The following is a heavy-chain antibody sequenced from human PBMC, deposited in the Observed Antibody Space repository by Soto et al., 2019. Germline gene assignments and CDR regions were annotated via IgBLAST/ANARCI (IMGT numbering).Heavy chain of an antibody. V-gene: IGHV4-39*01. D-gene: IGHD3-10*02. Sequence: PGKGLEWIGSIYYSGSTYYNPSLKSRVTISVDTSKNQFSLQLSSVTAEDTAVYYCARFFFFQAEDGIRDVRSVSAFLLNRSSDL. CDR3: ARFFFFQAEDGIRDVRSVSAFLLNRSSDL. CDR2: IYYSGST. J-gene: IGHJ2*01.